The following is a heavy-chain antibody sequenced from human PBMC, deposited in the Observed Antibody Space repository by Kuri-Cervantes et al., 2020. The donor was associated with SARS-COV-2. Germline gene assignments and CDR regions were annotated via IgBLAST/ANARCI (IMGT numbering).Heavy chain of an antibody. CDR2: SHPEHGET. CDR3: STDRALMIYAPGAFDV. CDR1: GYTLRELS. D-gene: IGHD2-8*01. Sequence: ASVKVSCKVSGYTLRELSIHWVRQAPGVGLEWMGGSHPEHGETVYAQKFQGRVTMTEDSSADTAYMELSSLRSEDTAVYYCSTDRALMIYAPGAFDVWGQGTRVTVSS. J-gene: IGHJ3*01. V-gene: IGHV1-24*01.